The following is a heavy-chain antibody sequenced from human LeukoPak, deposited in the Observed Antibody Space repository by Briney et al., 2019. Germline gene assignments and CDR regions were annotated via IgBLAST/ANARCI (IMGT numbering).Heavy chain of an antibody. D-gene: IGHD2-2*02. CDR3: ARDLGERPNIVVVPAAIYYFDY. CDR2: ISYDGSNK. J-gene: IGHJ4*02. CDR1: GFTFSSYA. Sequence: GESLRLSCAASGFTFSSYAMHWVRQAPGKGLEWVAVISYDGSNKYYADSVKGRFTISRDNSKNTLYLQMNSLRAEDTAVYYCARDLGERPNIVVVPAAIYYFDYWGQGTLVTVSS. V-gene: IGHV3-30*01.